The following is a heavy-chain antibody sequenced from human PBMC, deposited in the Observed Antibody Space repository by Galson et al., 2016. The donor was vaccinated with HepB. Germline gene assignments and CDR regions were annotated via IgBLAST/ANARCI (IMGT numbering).Heavy chain of an antibody. CDR3: ARGLYYYDSSGSVDY. CDR2: ISSSSGAL. J-gene: IGHJ4*02. CDR1: GFTFSCYS. Sequence: SLRLSCAASGFTFSCYSMNWIRQAPGKGLEWVSYISSSSGALYYADSVKGRFTISRDNAKNSLYLQMNSLRAEDTAVYYCARGLYYYDSSGSVDYWGQGTLVTVSS. V-gene: IGHV3-48*04. D-gene: IGHD3-22*01.